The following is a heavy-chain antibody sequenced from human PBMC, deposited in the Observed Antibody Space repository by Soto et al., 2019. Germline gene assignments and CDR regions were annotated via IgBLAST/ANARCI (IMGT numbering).Heavy chain of an antibody. J-gene: IGHJ5*02. Sequence: QVQLQESGPGLVKPSETLSLTCTVSGGSVSSGSYYWSWIRQPPGKGLEWIGYIYYSGSTNYNPSLKSRVTISVDTSKNQFSLKLSSVTAADTAVYYCARDRYSGSYYGWFDPWGQGTLVTVSS. CDR1: GGSVSSGSYY. CDR2: IYYSGST. D-gene: IGHD1-26*01. CDR3: ARDRYSGSYYGWFDP. V-gene: IGHV4-61*01.